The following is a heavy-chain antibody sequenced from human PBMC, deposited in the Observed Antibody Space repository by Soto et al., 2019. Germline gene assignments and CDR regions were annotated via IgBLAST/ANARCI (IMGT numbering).Heavy chain of an antibody. J-gene: IGHJ4*02. D-gene: IGHD3-22*01. Sequence: GGSLRLSCVASGFTFDDYAMHWVRQAPGKGLEWVSGISWNSGSIGYADSVKGRFTISRDNAKNSLYLQMNSLRAEDTALYYCAKAESGGGYYYDSSGYYDYWGQGTLVTVSS. CDR3: AKAESGGGYYYDSSGYYDY. V-gene: IGHV3-9*01. CDR2: ISWNSGSI. CDR1: GFTFDDYA.